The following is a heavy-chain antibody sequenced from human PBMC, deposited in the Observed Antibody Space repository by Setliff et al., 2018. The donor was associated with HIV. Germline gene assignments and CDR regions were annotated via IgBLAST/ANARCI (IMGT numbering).Heavy chain of an antibody. Sequence: GGSLRLSCAVSGFNIGTNGMSWVRQAPGKGPEWVSVITYDGSRTYYADSVKGRFTISRDNSKNTLYLQVNSLRPEDTAVYYCASARIPTGGTSTSFDYWGQGTLVTVSS. V-gene: IGHV3-30*05. D-gene: IGHD1-1*01. CDR3: ASARIPTGGTSTSFDY. CDR1: GFNIGTNG. CDR2: ITYDGSRT. J-gene: IGHJ4*02.